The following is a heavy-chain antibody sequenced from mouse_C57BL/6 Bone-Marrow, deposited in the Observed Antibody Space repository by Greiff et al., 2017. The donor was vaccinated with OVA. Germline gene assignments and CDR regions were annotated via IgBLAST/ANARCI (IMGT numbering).Heavy chain of an antibody. CDR2: IYTRSGNT. CDR3: ARRRYGRGTWFAY. Sequence: QVQLQQSGAELARPGASVKLSCTASGYTFTSYGISWVKQRTGQGLEWIGEIYTRSGNTYYNEKFKGKATLTADKSSSTAYMELRSLTSEDSAVYFCARRRYGRGTWFAYWGQGTLVTVSA. D-gene: IGHD2-12*01. CDR1: GYTFTSYG. J-gene: IGHJ3*01. V-gene: IGHV1-81*01.